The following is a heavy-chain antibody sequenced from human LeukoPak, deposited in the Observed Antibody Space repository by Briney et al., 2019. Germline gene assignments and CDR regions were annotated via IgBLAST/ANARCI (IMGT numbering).Heavy chain of an antibody. J-gene: IGHJ4*02. Sequence: GGSLRLSCAASGFTFSSYGMHWVRQAPGKGLEWVAFIRYDGSNKYYADSVKGRFTISRDNAKNSLYLQMNSLRAEDTALYYCAKALDYGDYDIGGYWGQGTLVTVSS. CDR3: AKALDYGDYDIGGY. D-gene: IGHD4-17*01. V-gene: IGHV3-30*02. CDR1: GFTFSSYG. CDR2: IRYDGSNK.